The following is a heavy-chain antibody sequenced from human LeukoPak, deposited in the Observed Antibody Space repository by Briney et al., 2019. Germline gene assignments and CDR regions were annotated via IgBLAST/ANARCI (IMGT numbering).Heavy chain of an antibody. Sequence: SETLSLTCSVSGYSISSGYYWGWIRQPPGKGLEWIGSIDHSGSTYYNPSLKSRVTISVDTSKNQFSLKLSSVTAADTAVYYCARPSAKGATAAKGWFDPWGQGTLVTVSS. V-gene: IGHV4-38-2*02. CDR2: IDHSGST. J-gene: IGHJ5*02. D-gene: IGHD2-15*01. CDR3: ARPSAKGATAAKGWFDP. CDR1: GYSISSGYY.